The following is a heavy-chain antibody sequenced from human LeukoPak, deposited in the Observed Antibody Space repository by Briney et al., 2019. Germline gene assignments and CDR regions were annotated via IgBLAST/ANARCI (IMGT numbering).Heavy chain of an antibody. Sequence: PSETLSLTCSASGGSISSYYWSWIRQPPGKELEWIGYIYYNGNTNYNPSLNSRVTMSVDTSKNQFSLRLSSVTAADTAVYYCARGGSSSSLNHFDYWGQGTLVTVSS. CDR2: IYYNGNT. CDR3: ARGGSSSSLNHFDY. J-gene: IGHJ4*02. D-gene: IGHD6-13*01. V-gene: IGHV4-59*01. CDR1: GGSISSYY.